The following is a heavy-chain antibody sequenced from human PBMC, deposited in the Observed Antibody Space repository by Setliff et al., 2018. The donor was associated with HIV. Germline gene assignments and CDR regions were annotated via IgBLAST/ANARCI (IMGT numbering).Heavy chain of an antibody. D-gene: IGHD2-15*01. CDR3: ARGSGGYCSGGSCYFGFGLAL. J-gene: IGHJ6*02. Sequence: GASVKVSCKASGGTFSSYSITWVRQAPGQGLEWMGGIIPIFNTANYAQKFQGRVTITADESTSTAYMELSSLVSEDTAVYYCARGSGGYCSGGSCYFGFGLALWGQGTTVTVSS. V-gene: IGHV1-69*13. CDR2: IIPIFNTA. CDR1: GGTFSSYS.